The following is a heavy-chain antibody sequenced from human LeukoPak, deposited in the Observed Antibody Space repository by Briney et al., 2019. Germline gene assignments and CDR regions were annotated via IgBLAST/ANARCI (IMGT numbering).Heavy chain of an antibody. CDR2: IYYSGST. CDR3: ARRGANSGSYSHFDL. CDR1: GGSVSSGSYY. J-gene: IGHJ2*01. V-gene: IGHV4-61*01. Sequence: SETLSLTCTVSGGSVSSGSYYWTWIRQPPGKGLEWIGYIYYSGSTNYNPTLKSRVTISVDTSKNQFSLKLSSVTAADTAVYYCARRGANSGSYSHFDLWGRGTLVTVSS. D-gene: IGHD1-26*01.